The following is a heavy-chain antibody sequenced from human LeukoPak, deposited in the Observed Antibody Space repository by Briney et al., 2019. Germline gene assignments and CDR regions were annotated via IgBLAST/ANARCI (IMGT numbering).Heavy chain of an antibody. CDR2: ISGSGGST. Sequence: PGGSLRLSCAASGFTFSSYAMSWVRQAPGKGLEWVSAISGSGGSTYYADSVKGRFTISRDNSKNTLYLQMNSVRAEDTAVYYCEKEVSAYYGGDCYYWGYFDLGARGTLVTVPS. CDR1: GFTFSSYA. J-gene: IGHJ2*01. CDR3: EKEVSAYYGGDCYYWGYFDL. V-gene: IGHV3-23*01. D-gene: IGHD2-21*02.